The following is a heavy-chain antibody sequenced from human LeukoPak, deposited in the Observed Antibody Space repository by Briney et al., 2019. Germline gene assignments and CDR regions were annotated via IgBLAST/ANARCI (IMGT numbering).Heavy chain of an antibody. CDR2: INAGNGYT. CDR1: GYVFPDSA. CDR3: ARGANYYDSSGSSNWLDP. Sequence: ASVKVSCKTSGYVFPDSAMHWVRQAPGQRLEWMGWINAGNGYTRYSQKFQGRVTMTRDTSASTVYMQLRSLRSEDTAVYYCARGANYYDSSGSSNWLDPWGRGTLVTVSS. D-gene: IGHD3-22*01. V-gene: IGHV1-3*01. J-gene: IGHJ5*02.